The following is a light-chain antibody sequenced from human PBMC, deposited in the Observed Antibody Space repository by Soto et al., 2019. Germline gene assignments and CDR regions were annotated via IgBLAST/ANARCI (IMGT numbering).Light chain of an antibody. V-gene: IGLV7-43*01. Sequence: QAVVTQEPSLTVSPGGTVTLTCASTTGAVTSDYYPNWFQQKPGHAPRALIYDTTKKYSWTPARFSGSLLGDQAALTLSGVQPEDEAEYYCLLNYGGPWVFGGGTKLTVL. CDR3: LLNYGGPWV. CDR1: TGAVTSDYY. J-gene: IGLJ3*02. CDR2: DTT.